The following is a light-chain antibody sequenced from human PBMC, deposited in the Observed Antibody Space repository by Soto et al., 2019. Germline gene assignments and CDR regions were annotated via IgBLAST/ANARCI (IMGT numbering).Light chain of an antibody. J-gene: IGLJ2*01. V-gene: IGLV1-44*01. CDR3: AAWDDSLNGVV. Sequence: QSVLTQPPSASGTPGQRVTISCSGSSSNIGSNTANWYQQLPGTAPKLLIYSNNLRPSGVPDRFSGSKSGTSASLAISGLQSEDEGDYYCAAWDDSLNGVVFGGRTKLTVL. CDR2: SNN. CDR1: SSNIGSNT.